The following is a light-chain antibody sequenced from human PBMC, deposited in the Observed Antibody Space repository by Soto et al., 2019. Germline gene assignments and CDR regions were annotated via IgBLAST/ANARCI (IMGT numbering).Light chain of an antibody. CDR1: QSVLYSSNNKNY. CDR3: QQYYRPWT. J-gene: IGKJ1*01. V-gene: IGKV4-1*01. Sequence: DIVLTQSPDSLAVSLGERATINCKSSQSVLYSSNNKNYLAWYQQKPGQPPKLLIYWASTRESGVPDRFSGRGSGTDFTLTISGLQAENVAVYYCQQYYRPWTFGQGTKVEIK. CDR2: WAS.